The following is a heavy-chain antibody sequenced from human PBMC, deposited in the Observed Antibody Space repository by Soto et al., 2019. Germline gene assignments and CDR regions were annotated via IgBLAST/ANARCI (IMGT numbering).Heavy chain of an antibody. CDR3: AKETYSGPLDY. D-gene: IGHD2-15*01. CDR1: GFTFSSYG. CDR2: ISYDGSNK. Sequence: QVQLVESGGGVVQPGRSLRLSCEASGFTFSSYGMHWVRQAPGKGLEWVAVISYDGSNKYYADSVKGRFTISRDNSKNTLYLQRNSLRAADTAVYYCAKETYSGPLDYWGQGTLVTVSS. V-gene: IGHV3-30*18. J-gene: IGHJ4*02.